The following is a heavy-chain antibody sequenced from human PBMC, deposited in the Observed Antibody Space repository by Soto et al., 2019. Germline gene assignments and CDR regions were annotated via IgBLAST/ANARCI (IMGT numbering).Heavy chain of an antibody. V-gene: IGHV4-39*01. CDR2: IYYGGSA. CDR3: VRHVTTGTYRGFLDY. D-gene: IGHD3-16*02. CDR1: GGSISSSDYH. J-gene: IGHJ4*02. Sequence: QLQLQESGPGLVTPSETLSLTCTVSGGSISSSDYHWGWIRQPPGKGLEWIGAIYYGGSAYYNPYLKSRVTMSVDTSKNQFSLKLSSVTATDTAVFYCVRHVTTGTYRGFLDYWGQGTLVTVSS.